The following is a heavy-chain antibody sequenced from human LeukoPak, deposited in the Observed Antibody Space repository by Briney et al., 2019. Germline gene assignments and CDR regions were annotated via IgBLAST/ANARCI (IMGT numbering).Heavy chain of an antibody. V-gene: IGHV4-4*07. J-gene: IGHJ3*02. CDR1: GGSISSYY. CDR3: ASELRGIAAAGLGFSDAFDI. CDR2: IYTSGST. D-gene: IGHD6-13*01. Sequence: PSETLSLTCTVSGGSISSYYWSWIRQPAGKGLEWIGRIYTSGSTNYNPSLKSRVTMSVDTSKNQFSLKLSSVTAADTAVYYCASELRGIAAAGLGFSDAFDIWGQGTMVTVSS.